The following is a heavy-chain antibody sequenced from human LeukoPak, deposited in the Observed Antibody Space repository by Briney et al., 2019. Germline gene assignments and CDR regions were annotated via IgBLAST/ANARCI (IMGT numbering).Heavy chain of an antibody. CDR3: ARGRYCDFWSGYPPFDY. J-gene: IGHJ4*02. Sequence: SVKVSCKASGGTFSSYAISWVRQAPGQGLEWMGGIIPIFGTANYAQKFQGRVTITADESTSTAYMELSSLRSEDTAVYYCARGRYCDFWSGYPPFDYWGQGTLVTVSS. D-gene: IGHD3-3*01. CDR2: IIPIFGTA. CDR1: GGTFSSYA. V-gene: IGHV1-69*01.